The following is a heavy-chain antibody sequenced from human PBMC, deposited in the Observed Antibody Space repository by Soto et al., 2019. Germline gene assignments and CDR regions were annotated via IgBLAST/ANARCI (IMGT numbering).Heavy chain of an antibody. CDR2: INPNSGGT. CDR1: GYTFTGYY. D-gene: IGHD4-17*01. J-gene: IGHJ4*02. V-gene: IGHV1-2*04. CDR3: ARDSYGAFEY. Sequence: GASVKISCKASGYTFTGYYMHWVRQAPGKGLEWMGWINPNSGGTNYAQKFQGWVTMTRETSISTAYMELSRLRSDDTAVYYCARDSYGAFEYWGQGTLVTVSS.